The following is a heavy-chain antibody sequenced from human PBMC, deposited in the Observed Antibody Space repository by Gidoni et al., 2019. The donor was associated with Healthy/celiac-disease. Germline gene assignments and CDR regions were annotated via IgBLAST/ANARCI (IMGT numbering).Heavy chain of an antibody. D-gene: IGHD2-2*01. CDR3: ARDPIVVVPAAESGDSYGMDV. CDR2: IYYSGST. J-gene: IGHJ6*02. CDR1: GGSISSGGYY. Sequence: QVQLQESGPGLVKPSQTLSLTCTVSGGSISSGGYYWSWIRQHPGKGLEWIGYIYYSGSTYYNPSLKSRVTISVDTSKNQFSLKLSSVTAADTAVYYCARDPIVVVPAAESGDSYGMDVWGQGTTVTVSS. V-gene: IGHV4-31*03.